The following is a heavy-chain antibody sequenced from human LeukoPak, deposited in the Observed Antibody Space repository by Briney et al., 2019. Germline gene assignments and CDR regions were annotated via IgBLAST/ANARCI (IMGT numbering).Heavy chain of an antibody. V-gene: IGHV3-48*01. CDR1: GFTFSSYS. D-gene: IGHD2-21*02. CDR2: ISSSSSTI. CDR3: ARTPPKGDIDY. Sequence: GGSLRLSCAASGFTFSSYSMNWVRQAPGKGLEWVSYISSSSSTIYYADSVKGRFTISRDNAKNSLYLQMNSLRAEDTAVYYCARTPPKGDIDYWGQGTLVTVSS. J-gene: IGHJ4*02.